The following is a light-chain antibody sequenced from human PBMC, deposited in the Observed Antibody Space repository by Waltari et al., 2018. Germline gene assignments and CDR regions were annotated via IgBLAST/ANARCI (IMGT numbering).Light chain of an antibody. CDR1: QSVSSSY. V-gene: IGKV3-20*01. CDR3: QQYGSSPWT. Sequence: EIVLTQSPGTLSLSPGERATLSCRASQSVSSSYLAWDQQKPGQAPRVLIHGASNRATGMPDRFSGSGSGTDFTLTISRLEPEDFAVYYCQQYGSSPWTFGQGTKVEIK. J-gene: IGKJ1*01. CDR2: GAS.